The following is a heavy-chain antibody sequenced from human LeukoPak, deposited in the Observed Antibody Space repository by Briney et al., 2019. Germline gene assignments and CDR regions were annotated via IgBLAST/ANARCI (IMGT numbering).Heavy chain of an antibody. V-gene: IGHV3-23*01. CDR1: ASSFSTYS. CDR3: ARSYFDIFTGFYRSFDASDM. Sequence: GASETLFCTASASSFSTYSTKWARHAAREGLEWVSSIIGGGGNTFYTDCVKGRFTISRDNSKNTLYLQMNSLRAEDTAVYYCARSYFDIFTGFYRSFDASDMWGQGTMVPVSS. D-gene: IGHD3-9*01. J-gene: IGHJ3*02. CDR2: IIGGGGNT.